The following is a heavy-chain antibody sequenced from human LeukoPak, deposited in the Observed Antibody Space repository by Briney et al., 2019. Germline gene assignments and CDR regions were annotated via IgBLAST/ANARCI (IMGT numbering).Heavy chain of an antibody. D-gene: IGHD1-26*01. J-gene: IGHJ4*02. CDR2: ISGSGDNT. Sequence: GGSLRLSCAASGFTFSSYAMSWVRQAPGKGLEWVSAISGSGDNTYYADSVKGRFTISRDNSKNTLYLQMNSLRAEGTAVYYCAKSGGSYPYYFDYWGQGTLVTVSS. CDR3: AKSGGSYPYYFDY. CDR1: GFTFSSYA. V-gene: IGHV3-23*01.